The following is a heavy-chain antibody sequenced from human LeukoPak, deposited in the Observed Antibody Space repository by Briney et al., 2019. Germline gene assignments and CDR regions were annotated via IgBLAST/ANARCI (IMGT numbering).Heavy chain of an antibody. D-gene: IGHD3-22*01. J-gene: IGHJ2*01. Sequence: SETLSLTCTVSGGSISSGGYYWSWIRQHPGKGLEWIGYIYYSGSTYYNPSLKSRVTISVDTSKNQFSLKLSSVTAADTAVYYCAREIGYYDSSGPYPHWYFDLWGRGTLVTVSS. V-gene: IGHV4-31*03. CDR2: IYYSGST. CDR3: AREIGYYDSSGPYPHWYFDL. CDR1: GGSISSGGYY.